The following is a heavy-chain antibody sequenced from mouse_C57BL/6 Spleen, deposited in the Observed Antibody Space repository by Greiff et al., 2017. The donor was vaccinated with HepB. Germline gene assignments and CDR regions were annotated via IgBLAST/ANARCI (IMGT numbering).Heavy chain of an antibody. CDR2: IRLKSDNYAT. D-gene: IGHD6-1*01. V-gene: IGHV6-3*01. CDR3: SLWGFDY. J-gene: IGHJ2*01. CDR1: GFTFSNYW. Sequence: EVKLMESGGGLVQPGGSMKLSCVASGFTFSNYWMNWVRQSPEKGLEWIAQIRLKSDNYATHYAESVKGRFTILRDDSKSSVYLQMNNLRAEDTGIYYCSLWGFDYWGQGTTLTVSS.